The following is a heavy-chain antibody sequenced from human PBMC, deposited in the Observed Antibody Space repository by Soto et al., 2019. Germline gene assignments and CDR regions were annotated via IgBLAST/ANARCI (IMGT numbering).Heavy chain of an antibody. J-gene: IGHJ5*02. CDR3: TREPIVLRFSWFDP. Sequence: GGSLRLSCTASGFTFGDYAMSWFRQAPGKGLEWVGFIRSKAYGGTTEYAASVKGRFTISRDDSKSIAYLQMNSLKTEDTAVYYCTREPIVLRFSWFDPWGQGTLVTVSS. CDR2: IRSKAYGGTT. V-gene: IGHV3-49*03. D-gene: IGHD3-3*01. CDR1: GFTFGDYA.